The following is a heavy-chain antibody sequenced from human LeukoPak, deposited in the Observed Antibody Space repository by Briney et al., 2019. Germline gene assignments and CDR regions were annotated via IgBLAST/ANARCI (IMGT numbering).Heavy chain of an antibody. CDR1: GFTFSNYW. CDR2: ISSSGSTI. V-gene: IGHV3-48*04. Sequence: GGSLRLSRAASGFTFSNYWMSWVRQAPGKGLEWVSYISSSGSTIYYADSVKGRFTISRDNAKNSLYLQMNSLKTEDTAVYYCTTDGGALTVIPGDYYYYYLDVWGKGTTVAISS. J-gene: IGHJ6*03. CDR3: TTDGGALTVIPGDYYYYYLDV. D-gene: IGHD4-17*01.